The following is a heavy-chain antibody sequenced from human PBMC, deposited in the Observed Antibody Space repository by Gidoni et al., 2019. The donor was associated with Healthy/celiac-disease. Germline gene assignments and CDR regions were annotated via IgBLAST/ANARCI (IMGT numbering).Heavy chain of an antibody. J-gene: IGHJ4*02. D-gene: IGHD6-13*01. CDR2: ISGSGGST. CDR1: GFTFSSYA. V-gene: IGHV3-23*01. CDR3: AKMGAYSSSWGPPYRRFDY. Sequence: EVQLLESGGGLVQPGGSLRLSCAASGFTFSSYAMSWVRQAPGKGLGWVSAISGSGGSTYYADSVKGRFTISRDNSKNTLYLQMNSLRAEDTAVYYCAKMGAYSSSWGPPYRRFDYWGQGTLVTVSS.